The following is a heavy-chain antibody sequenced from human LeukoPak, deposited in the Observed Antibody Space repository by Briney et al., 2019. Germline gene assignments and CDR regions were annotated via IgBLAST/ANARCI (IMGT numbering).Heavy chain of an antibody. J-gene: IGHJ4*02. V-gene: IGHV4-38-2*01. CDR2: IYHSGST. CDR3: ARQSGYFDY. Sequence: SSETLSLTCAVSGYSISSGDYWGWIRQPPGKGLEWIGSIYHSGSTYYNPSLKSRVTISVDTSKNQFSLKLSCVTGADTAVYYCARQSGYFDYWGQGTLVTVSS. CDR1: GYSISSGDY. D-gene: IGHD1-26*01.